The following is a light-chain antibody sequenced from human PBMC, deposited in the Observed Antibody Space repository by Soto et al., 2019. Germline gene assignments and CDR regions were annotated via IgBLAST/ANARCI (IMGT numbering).Light chain of an antibody. V-gene: IGKV1-39*01. CDR3: QQSYRSLYT. CDR1: QIINTY. J-gene: IGKJ2*01. Sequence: DIQMTQSPSSLSASVGDRVTITCRASQIINTYLNWYQQKPGKAPKVLIFAASSLRSGVPSRFSGSGSGTDFTLTISSLQPDDFATYYCQQSYRSLYTFGQGTKLEIK. CDR2: AAS.